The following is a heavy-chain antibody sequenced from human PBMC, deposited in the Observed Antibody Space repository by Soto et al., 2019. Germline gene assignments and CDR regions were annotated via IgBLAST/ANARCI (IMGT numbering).Heavy chain of an antibody. CDR1: GFIFSNYW. CDR3: ARGGADILTGPLDY. CDR2: IKSGEIGI. V-gene: IGHV3-74*01. J-gene: IGHJ4*02. Sequence: EVQLVESGGGLVQPGGSLRLSCAASGFIFSNYWMHWVRQAPGKGLVWVSRIKSGEIGISYADSVKGRFTISRDNAKNMLYLQMNSLRVEDTAVYYCARGGADILTGPLDYWGQGTLVTVSS. D-gene: IGHD3-9*01.